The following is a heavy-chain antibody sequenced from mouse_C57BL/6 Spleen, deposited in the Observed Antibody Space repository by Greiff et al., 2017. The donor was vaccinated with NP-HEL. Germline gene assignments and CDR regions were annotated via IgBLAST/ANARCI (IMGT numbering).Heavy chain of an antibody. J-gene: IGHJ1*03. D-gene: IGHD1-1*01. V-gene: IGHV1-22*01. CDR2: INPNNGGT. Sequence: EVQLQQSGPELVKPGASVKMSCKASGYTFTDYNMHWVKQSHGKSLEWIGYINPNNGGTSYNQKFKGKATLTVNTSSSTAYMELRSLTSEESAVYYCAREYYGSSPYWYFDVWGTGTTVTVSS. CDR1: GYTFTDYN. CDR3: AREYYGSSPYWYFDV.